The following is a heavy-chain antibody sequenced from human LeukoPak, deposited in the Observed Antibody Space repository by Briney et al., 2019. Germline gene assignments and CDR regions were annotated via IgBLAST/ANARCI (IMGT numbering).Heavy chain of an antibody. CDR3: ARAPNRIAAAGSPGPY. CDR2: INPNSGGT. Sequence: ASVKVSCKASGYTFTGYYMHWVRQAPGQGLEWMGWINPNSGGTNYAQKFQGRVTMTRDTSISTAYMELGRLRSDDTAVYYCARAPNRIAAAGSPGPYWGQGTLVTVSS. D-gene: IGHD6-13*01. J-gene: IGHJ4*02. V-gene: IGHV1-2*02. CDR1: GYTFTGYY.